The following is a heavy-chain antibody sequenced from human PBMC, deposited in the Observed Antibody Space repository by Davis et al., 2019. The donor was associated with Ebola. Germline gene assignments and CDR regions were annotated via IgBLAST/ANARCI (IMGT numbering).Heavy chain of an antibody. CDR3: ARIAAAGHISGAGVY. CDR1: GGSFSGYY. Sequence: PSETLSLTCAVYGGSFSGYYWSWIRQPPGKGLEWIGEINHSGSTNYNPSLKSRVTISVDTSKNQFSLKLSSVTAADTAVYYCARIAAAGHISGAGVYWGQGTLVTVSS. V-gene: IGHV4-34*01. D-gene: IGHD6-13*01. CDR2: INHSGST. J-gene: IGHJ4*02.